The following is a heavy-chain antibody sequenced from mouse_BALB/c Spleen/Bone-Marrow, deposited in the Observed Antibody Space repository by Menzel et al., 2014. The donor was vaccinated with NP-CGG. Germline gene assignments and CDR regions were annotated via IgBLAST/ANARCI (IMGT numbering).Heavy chain of an antibody. D-gene: IGHD2-4*01. V-gene: IGHV5-9-1*01. J-gene: IGHJ3*01. Sequence: DVKLVESGGDLVKPGGSLKLSCAASGFTFSNYDMSWGRQTPEKRLEWVATISSGGYYSYYPDSVKGRFTISRDNAKNTLYLQMSSLRSEDTAMCYCATGDYGAWFACWGQGTLVTVSA. CDR2: ISSGGYYS. CDR1: GFTFSNYD. CDR3: ATGDYGAWFAC.